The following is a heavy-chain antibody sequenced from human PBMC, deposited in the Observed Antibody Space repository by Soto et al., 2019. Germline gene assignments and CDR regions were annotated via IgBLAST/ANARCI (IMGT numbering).Heavy chain of an antibody. Sequence: GGSLRLSCVVSVFPFGANAMSWVRQAPGKGLEWVSGLSDTGRRTSYADSVKGRFNISRDNSENTVYLQMNSLRVEDTAVYYCATEMGATQGPFDNWGQGTLVTVSS. CDR2: LSDTGRRT. CDR1: VFPFGANA. CDR3: ATEMGATQGPFDN. D-gene: IGHD1-26*01. V-gene: IGHV3-23*01. J-gene: IGHJ4*02.